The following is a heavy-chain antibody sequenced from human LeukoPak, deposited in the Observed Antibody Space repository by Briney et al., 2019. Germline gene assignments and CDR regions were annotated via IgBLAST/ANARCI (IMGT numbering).Heavy chain of an antibody. CDR2: ISSSSSYI. D-gene: IGHD2-2*01. V-gene: IGHV3-21*01. J-gene: IGHJ4*02. CDR1: GFTFSSYS. CDR3: ASPRACYEGRGDINSDY. Sequence: PGGSLRLSCAASGFTFSSYSMNWVRQAPGKGLEWVSSISSSSSYIYYADSVKGRFTISRDNAKNSLYLQMNSLRAEDTAVYYCASPRACYEGRGDINSDYWGQGTLVTVSS.